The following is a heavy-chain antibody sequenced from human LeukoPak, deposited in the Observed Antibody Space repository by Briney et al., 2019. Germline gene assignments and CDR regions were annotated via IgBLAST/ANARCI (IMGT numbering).Heavy chain of an antibody. CDR3: AKGRGYGYGYADF. V-gene: IGHV3-33*06. CDR1: GFSFNDFG. J-gene: IGHJ4*02. Sequence: GRSLRLSCAASGFSFNDFGMHWVRQAPGMGLEWVAIIWNDGGNKFYADSVKGRYTISRDNSNNTLFLQMDSLRVEDTGVYYCAKGRGYGYGYADFWGQGTLVAVSS. D-gene: IGHD5-18*01. CDR2: IWNDGGNK.